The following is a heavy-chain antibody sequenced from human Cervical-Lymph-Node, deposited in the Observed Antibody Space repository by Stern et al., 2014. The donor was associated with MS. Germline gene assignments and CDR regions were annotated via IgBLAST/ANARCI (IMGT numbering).Heavy chain of an antibody. CDR1: GGTFSSYA. Sequence: DQLVESGAEVKKPGSSVKVSCKASGGTFSSYAISWVRQAPGQGLEWMGGIIPIFGTANYAQKFQGRVTITADESTSTAYMELSSLRSEDTAVYYCATLAVAGTNPPFDYWGQGTLVTVSS. CDR2: IIPIFGTA. CDR3: ATLAVAGTNPPFDY. D-gene: IGHD6-19*01. J-gene: IGHJ4*02. V-gene: IGHV1-69*01.